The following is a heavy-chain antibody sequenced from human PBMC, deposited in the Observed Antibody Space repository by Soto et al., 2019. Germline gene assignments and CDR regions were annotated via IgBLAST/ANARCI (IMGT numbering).Heavy chain of an antibody. Sequence: QVQLVESGGNVVQPGKSLRLSCAASGFSFSSYAMHWVRQAPGKGLEWVTVISYVGDNKYYADSVKGRFTISRDNSQTTLYLQMNSLRSEDTAVYYCAREEAYNWFALWGQGTLVTVSS. CDR1: GFSFSSYA. V-gene: IGHV3-30-3*01. J-gene: IGHJ5*02. CDR2: ISYVGDNK. CDR3: AREEAYNWFAL.